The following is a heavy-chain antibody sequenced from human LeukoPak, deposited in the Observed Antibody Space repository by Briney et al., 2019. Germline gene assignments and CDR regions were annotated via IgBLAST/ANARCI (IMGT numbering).Heavy chain of an antibody. J-gene: IGHJ4*02. V-gene: IGHV3-30*18. Sequence: PGRSLRLSCAASGFTFGSYGMHWVRQAPGKGLEWVAVISYDGSNKYYADSVKGRFTISRDNSKNTLYLQMNSLRAEDTAVYYCAKDIEWLRPKVVDYWGQGTLVTVSS. CDR2: ISYDGSNK. D-gene: IGHD5-12*01. CDR1: GFTFGSYG. CDR3: AKDIEWLRPKVVDY.